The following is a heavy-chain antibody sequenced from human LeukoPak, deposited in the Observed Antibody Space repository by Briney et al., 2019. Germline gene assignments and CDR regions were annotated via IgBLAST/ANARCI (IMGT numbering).Heavy chain of an antibody. CDR2: IYYSGST. CDR3: APGSYHSYVDY. CDR1: GGSISSSSYY. Sequence: SETLSLTCTVSGGSISSSSYYWGWIRQPPGKGLEWIGSIYYSGSTYYNPSLKSRVTISVDTSKNQFSLKLSSVTAADTAVYYYAPGSYHSYVDYWGQGTLVTVSS. J-gene: IGHJ4*02. D-gene: IGHD1-26*01. V-gene: IGHV4-39*07.